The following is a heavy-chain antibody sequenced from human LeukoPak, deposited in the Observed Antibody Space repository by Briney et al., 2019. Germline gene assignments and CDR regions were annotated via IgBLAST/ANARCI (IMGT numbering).Heavy chain of an antibody. CDR2: INPNSGGT. J-gene: IGHJ4*02. D-gene: IGHD3-10*01. CDR3: ARDHPRRGSAKQYSDY. Sequence: ASVTVSFKASGYTFTDYYMHWVRQAPGQGLEWMGWINPNSGGTNYAQKFQGRVTVTRDTSISTAYMELSMLRSDDTAVYYCARDHPRRGSAKQYSDYWGQGTLVTVSS. V-gene: IGHV1-2*02. CDR1: GYTFTDYY.